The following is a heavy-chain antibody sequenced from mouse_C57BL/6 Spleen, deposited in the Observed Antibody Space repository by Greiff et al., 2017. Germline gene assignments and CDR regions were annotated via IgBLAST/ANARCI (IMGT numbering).Heavy chain of an antibody. CDR3: ARRLYDYDGGFAY. Sequence: VKLQQPGAELVRPGSSVKLSCKASGYTFTSYWMHWVKQRPIQGLEWIGNIDPSDSETPYNQKFKDKATLTVDKSSSTAYMQLSSLTSEDSAVYDGARRLYDYDGGFAYWGQGTLVTVSA. D-gene: IGHD2-4*01. CDR2: IDPSDSET. V-gene: IGHV1-52*01. J-gene: IGHJ3*01. CDR1: GYTFTSYW.